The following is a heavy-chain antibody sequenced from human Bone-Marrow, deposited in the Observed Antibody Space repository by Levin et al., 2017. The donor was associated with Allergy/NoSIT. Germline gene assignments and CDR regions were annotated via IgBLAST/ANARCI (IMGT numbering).Heavy chain of an antibody. CDR1: GGTFRNYV. Sequence: KISCQASGGTFRNYVISWVRLAPGQGLEWMGGIIPTSGTANNAQANYAQNFEGRLTITADVSTRTVYAELTGLTSDDTAVYYCARTDEGAAAIRYWGQGTQVTVSS. V-gene: IGHV1-69*01. D-gene: IGHD6-13*01. CDR2: IIPTSGTANNAQA. J-gene: IGHJ4*02. CDR3: ARTDEGAAAIRY.